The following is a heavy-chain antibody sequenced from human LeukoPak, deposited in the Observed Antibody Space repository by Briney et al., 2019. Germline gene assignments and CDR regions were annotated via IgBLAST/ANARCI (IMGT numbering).Heavy chain of an antibody. V-gene: IGHV3-7*01. CDR3: ASAYDSSGYYYGY. D-gene: IGHD3-22*01. J-gene: IGHJ4*02. CDR2: IKQDGSEK. CDR1: GFTFSSYW. Sequence: GGSLRLSCAASGFTFSSYWMSWVRQVPGKGLEWVANIKQDGSEKYYVDSVKGRFTISRDNAKNSLYLQMNSLRAEDTAVYYCASAYDSSGYYYGYWGQGTLVTVSP.